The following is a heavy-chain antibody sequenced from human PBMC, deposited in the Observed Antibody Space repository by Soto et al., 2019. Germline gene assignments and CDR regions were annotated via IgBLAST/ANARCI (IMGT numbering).Heavy chain of an antibody. J-gene: IGHJ4*02. V-gene: IGHV4-39*01. CDR2: IYYSGST. D-gene: IGHD5-18*01. CDR3: ARPDTDMHNPFDY. CDR1: GGSISSSSYY. Sequence: PSETLSLTCTVSGGSISSSSYYWGWIRQPPGKGLEWIGSIYYSGSTYYNPSLKSRVTISVDTSKNQFSLKLSSVTAADTAVYYCARPDTDMHNPFDYWGQGTLGTVSS.